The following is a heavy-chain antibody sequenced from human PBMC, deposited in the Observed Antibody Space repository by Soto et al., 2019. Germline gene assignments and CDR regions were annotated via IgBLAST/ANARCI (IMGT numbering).Heavy chain of an antibody. V-gene: IGHV3-7*01. CDR1: GFIFSDYW. D-gene: IGHD6-25*01. Sequence: GSLRLSCVASGFIFSDYWMGWVRQAPGKGPEWVANMKQAGNERYFVDSVEGRLTISRDNAKNSLYLEMNSLRAEDTAVYYCARGKSSAYFDYWGQGTQVTVSS. J-gene: IGHJ4*02. CDR3: ARGKSSAYFDY. CDR2: MKQAGNER.